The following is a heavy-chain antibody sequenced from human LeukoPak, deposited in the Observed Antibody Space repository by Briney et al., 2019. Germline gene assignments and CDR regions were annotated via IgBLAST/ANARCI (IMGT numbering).Heavy chain of an antibody. CDR1: GFTFSSYA. D-gene: IGHD1-26*01. CDR3: AKEWELLPLGYFQH. J-gene: IGHJ1*01. CDR2: ISGSGGST. V-gene: IGHV3-23*01. Sequence: GGSLRLSCAASGFTFSSYAMSWVRQAPGKGLEWVSAISGSGGSTYYADSVKGRFTISRDNSKNTLHLQMNSLRAEDTAVYYCAKEWELLPLGYFQHWGQGTLVTVSP.